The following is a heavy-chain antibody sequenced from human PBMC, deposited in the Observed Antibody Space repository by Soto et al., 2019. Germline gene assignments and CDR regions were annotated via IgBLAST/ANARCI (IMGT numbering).Heavy chain of an antibody. CDR1: GYTFTSYG. D-gene: IGHD2-15*01. V-gene: IGHV1-18*01. CDR2: ISAYNGNT. Sequence: ASVKVSCKASGYTFTSYGISWVRQAPGQGLEWMGWISAYNGNTNYAQKLQGRFTISRDTSENTLHLQMDSLRAEDTAVYYCARDDVLCDGGRCYGVPLDVWGKGTTVTVSS. CDR3: ARDDVLCDGGRCYGVPLDV. J-gene: IGHJ6*04.